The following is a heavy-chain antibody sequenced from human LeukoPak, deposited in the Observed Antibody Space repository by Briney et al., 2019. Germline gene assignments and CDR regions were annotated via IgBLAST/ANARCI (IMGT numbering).Heavy chain of an antibody. Sequence: ASVKVSCKASGYTFTGYYMHWVRQAPGQGLEWMGWINPNSGGTNYAQKFQGRVTMTRDTSISTAYMELSRLRSDDTAVYYCASHITIFGVVNSVYWGQGTLVTVSS. CDR1: GYTFTGYY. V-gene: IGHV1-2*02. D-gene: IGHD3-3*01. CDR3: ASHITIFGVVNSVY. J-gene: IGHJ4*02. CDR2: INPNSGGT.